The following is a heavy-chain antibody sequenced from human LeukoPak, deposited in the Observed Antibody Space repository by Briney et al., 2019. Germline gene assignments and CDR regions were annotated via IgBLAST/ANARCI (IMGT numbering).Heavy chain of an antibody. V-gene: IGHV4-39*07. J-gene: IGHJ5*02. D-gene: IGHD2-15*01. Sequence: SETLSLTCTVSGGSISSSSYYWGWIRQPPGKGLEWIGRIYYSRSTYYNPSLKSRVTISVDTSKNQFSLKLSSVTAADTAVYYCARHRNVVVVAPFDPWGQGTLITVSS. CDR2: IYYSRST. CDR3: ARHRNVVVVAPFDP. CDR1: GGSISSSSYY.